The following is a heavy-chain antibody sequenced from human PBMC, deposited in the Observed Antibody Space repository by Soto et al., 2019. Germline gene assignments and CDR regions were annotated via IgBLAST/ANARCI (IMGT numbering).Heavy chain of an antibody. CDR1: GFTFSSYG. D-gene: IGHD3-3*01. J-gene: IGHJ4*02. V-gene: IGHV3-30*18. CDR3: AKDLYYDFWSGYADY. CDR2: ISYDGSNK. Sequence: QVQLVESGGGVVQPGRSLRLSCAASGFTFSSYGMHWVRQAPGKGLEWVAVISYDGSNKYYADSVKGRFTISRDNSKNTLYLQMHSLRAEDTAVYYCAKDLYYDFWSGYADYWGQGTLVTVSS.